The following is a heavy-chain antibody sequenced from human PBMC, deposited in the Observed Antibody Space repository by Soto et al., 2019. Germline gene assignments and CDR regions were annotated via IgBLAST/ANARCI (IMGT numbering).Heavy chain of an antibody. CDR1: VDSITTYY. D-gene: IGHD6-13*01. CDR2: IDASGNS. CDR3: ARFSSNWFQTEGMDV. Sequence: SETLSLTCTVSVDSITTYYWNWIRQPAGKGLEWIGRIDASGNSNYNPSLNSRVTLSIDTSKKQFSLKLTSVSAADTAVYYCARFSSNWFQTEGMDVWGQGTTVTVYS. V-gene: IGHV4-4*07. J-gene: IGHJ6*02.